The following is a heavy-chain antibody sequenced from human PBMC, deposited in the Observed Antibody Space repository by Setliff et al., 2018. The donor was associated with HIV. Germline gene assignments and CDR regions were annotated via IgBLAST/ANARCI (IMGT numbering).Heavy chain of an antibody. J-gene: IGHJ4*02. V-gene: IGHV1-8*01. CDR2: MNPNSGAT. Sequence: ASVKVSCKTSGHPFSNYDIIWVRRATGQGLEWMGWMNPNSGATGYAQKFKDRFIMTRDTSISTAYMELSSLTSEDTAVYYCAKDGSLGGSGYLWYDYWGQGTPVTVSS. CDR3: AKDGSLGGSGYLWYDY. D-gene: IGHD3-3*01. CDR1: GHPFSNYD.